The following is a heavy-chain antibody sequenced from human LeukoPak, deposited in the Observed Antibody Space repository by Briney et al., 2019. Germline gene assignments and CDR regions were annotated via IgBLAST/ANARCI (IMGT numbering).Heavy chain of an antibody. CDR1: GGSISSYY. CDR3: ARTGPRGWFDP. D-gene: IGHD3-10*01. Sequence: PAEALSLTCTVSGGSISSYYRSWIRQPPGKGLEWIGYIYYSGNTNYNPSLKSRVTISVDTSKNQFSLKLSSVTAADTAVYYCARTGPRGWFDPWGQGTLVTVSS. V-gene: IGHV4-59*01. CDR2: IYYSGNT. J-gene: IGHJ5*02.